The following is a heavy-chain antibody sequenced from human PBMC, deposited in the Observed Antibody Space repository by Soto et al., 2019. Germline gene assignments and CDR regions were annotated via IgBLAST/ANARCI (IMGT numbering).Heavy chain of an antibody. CDR3: VKDGREGGYDRTFDS. CDR1: GFAFNNYN. V-gene: IGHV3-21*01. Sequence: PGGSLRLSCTASGFAFNNYNMNWVRKAPGKGLEWVSSASARSDYIYYADSVRGRFTISRDNAKNSLVLQMDSLRAEDTALYYCVKDGREGGYDRTFDSWGQGTLVTVSS. J-gene: IGHJ4*02. D-gene: IGHD5-12*01. CDR2: ASARSDYI.